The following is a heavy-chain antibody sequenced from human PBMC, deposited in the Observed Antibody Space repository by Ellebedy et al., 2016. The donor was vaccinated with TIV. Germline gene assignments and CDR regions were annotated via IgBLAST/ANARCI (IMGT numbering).Heavy chain of an antibody. J-gene: IGHJ6*02. CDR1: GFTFGSYW. CDR2: IRQDGSEI. Sequence: AGSLRLSXAASGFTFGSYWVDWVRQAPGKGLEWVANIRQDGSEIYYVDSVKGRFTISRDNAKNSLYLQMNSLRDEDTAVYYCARERAVGYWYGLDVWGQGTTVTVSS. CDR3: ARERAVGYWYGLDV. V-gene: IGHV3-7*01.